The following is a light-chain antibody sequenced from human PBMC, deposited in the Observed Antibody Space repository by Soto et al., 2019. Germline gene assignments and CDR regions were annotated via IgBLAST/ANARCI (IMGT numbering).Light chain of an antibody. J-gene: IGLJ1*01. CDR3: SSYTSSTDYV. CDR2: EVT. CDR1: YDL. V-gene: IGLV2-14*02. Sequence: QSAPTQPASVSGSPGQSITISCTGSYDLVSWYQQHPGKAPKLIIYEVTNRPSGVSNRFSGSKSGDTASLTISGLRAEDEADYYCSSYTSSTDYVFGTGTKLTVL.